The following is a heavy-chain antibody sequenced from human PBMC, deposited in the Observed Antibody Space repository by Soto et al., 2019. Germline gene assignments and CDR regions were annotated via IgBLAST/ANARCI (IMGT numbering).Heavy chain of an antibody. CDR2: IIVGGGGT. J-gene: IGHJ3*02. D-gene: IGHD2-15*01. V-gene: IGHV1-58*01. CDR3: AAELYSGGRCCSFDI. Sequence: SVEVSFKTTALSFSHSALQWVRQPRGQGLEWIGWIIVGGGGTKYAQNYQGRLTITRDMSTNTAYMELSSLGSEDTAVYYCAAELYSGGRCCSFDIWGKGTLVTVS. CDR1: ALSFSHSA.